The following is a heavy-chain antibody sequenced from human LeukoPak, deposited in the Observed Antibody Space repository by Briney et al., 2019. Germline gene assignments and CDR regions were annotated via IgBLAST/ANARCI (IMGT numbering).Heavy chain of an antibody. CDR1: GYTFSSYW. D-gene: IGHD6-13*01. CDR2: INSDGSST. V-gene: IGHV3-74*01. Sequence: PGGSLRLSCAASGYTFSSYWMHWVRQAPGKGLVWVSRINSDGSSTSYADSVKGRFTISRDNAKNTLYLQMNSLRAEDTAVYYCVGSSSWYFDYWGQGTLVTVSS. CDR3: VGSSSWYFDY. J-gene: IGHJ4*02.